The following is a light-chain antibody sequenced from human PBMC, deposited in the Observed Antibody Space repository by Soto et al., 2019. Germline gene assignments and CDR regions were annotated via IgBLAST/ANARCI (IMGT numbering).Light chain of an antibody. J-gene: IGLJ1*01. V-gene: IGLV2-11*01. Sequence: QSALTQPRPVSGSPGQSVTLSCPGTRSDVGAYNYVSWYQQHPGEAPKLIIYDVSKRPSGVPDRFSGSKSGNTASLTISGLQAEDEADYYCCSYAGSPYVFGTGTKVTVL. CDR3: CSYAGSPYV. CDR2: DVS. CDR1: RSDVGAYNY.